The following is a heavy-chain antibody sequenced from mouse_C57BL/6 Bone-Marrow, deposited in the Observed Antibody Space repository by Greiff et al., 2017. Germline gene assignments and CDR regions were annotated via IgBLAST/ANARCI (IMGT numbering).Heavy chain of an antibody. CDR3: TTSHGSCWFAY. J-gene: IGHJ3*01. CDR2: IDPEDGDT. D-gene: IGHD1-1*01. CDR1: GFNIKDYY. V-gene: IGHV14-1*01. Sequence: VQLQQSGAELVRPGASVKLSCTASGFNIKDYYMHWVKQRPEQGLEWIGRIDPEDGDTEYAPKFQGKATMTADTSSNTASLQLSSLTSEDTAVYYCTTSHGSCWFAYWGQGTLVTVSA.